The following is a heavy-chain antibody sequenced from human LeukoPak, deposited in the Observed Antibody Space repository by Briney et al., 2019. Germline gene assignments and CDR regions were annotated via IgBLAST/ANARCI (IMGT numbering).Heavy chain of an antibody. CDR1: GFTFSSYW. Sequence: PGGSLRLSCAASGFTFSSYWMSWVRQAPGKGLEWVSYISSSGSTIYYADSVKGRFTISRDNAKNSLYLQMNSLRAEDTAVYYCARALRYYDFWSGYYSDYYYGMDVWGQGTTVTVSS. CDR2: ISSSGSTI. V-gene: IGHV3-48*04. J-gene: IGHJ6*02. D-gene: IGHD3-3*01. CDR3: ARALRYYDFWSGYYSDYYYGMDV.